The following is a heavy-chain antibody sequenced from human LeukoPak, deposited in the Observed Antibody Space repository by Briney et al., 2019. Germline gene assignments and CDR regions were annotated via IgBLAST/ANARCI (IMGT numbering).Heavy chain of an antibody. V-gene: IGHV4-59*01. CDR1: GGSISSYY. CDR3: ARVSSGVYFDY. J-gene: IGHJ4*02. CDR2: IYYSGST. Sequence: PLETLSLTCTVSGGSISSYYWSWIRQPPGKGLELIGYIYYSGSTNYNPSLKGRVTISVDSSKNQFSLKLSSVTAADTAVYYCARVSSGVYFDYWGQGTLVTVSS. D-gene: IGHD2-15*01.